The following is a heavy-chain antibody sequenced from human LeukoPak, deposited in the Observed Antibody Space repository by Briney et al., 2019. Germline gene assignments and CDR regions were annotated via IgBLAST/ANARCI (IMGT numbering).Heavy chain of an antibody. J-gene: IGHJ5*02. D-gene: IGHD2/OR15-2a*01. Sequence: TLSLTCGVSGGSISSGGYSWTWIRQPPGKGLEWIGYLYYTGNTYYNPSLKSRVTISVDTSKNQFSLKLSSVTAADTAVYYCARVFLRRYDPWGQGTLVTVSS. CDR3: ARVFLRRYDP. CDR1: GGSISSGGYS. CDR2: LYYTGNT. V-gene: IGHV4-30-4*07.